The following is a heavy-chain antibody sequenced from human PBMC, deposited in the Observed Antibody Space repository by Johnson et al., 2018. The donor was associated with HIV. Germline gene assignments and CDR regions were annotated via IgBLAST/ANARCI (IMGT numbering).Heavy chain of an antibody. CDR3: ARGYYYGSGSYYNSGAFDI. CDR2: ISYDGSNK. V-gene: IGHV3-30*14. J-gene: IGHJ3*02. CDR1: GFTFSSYA. D-gene: IGHD3-10*01. Sequence: QVQLVESGGGVVQPGRSLRLSCAASGFTFSSYAMHWVRQAPGKGLEWVAVISYDGSNKYYADSVKGRFTISSDNSKNSLYLQMNSMTAGDTAVYYCARGYYYGSGSYYNSGAFDIWGQGTMVTVSS.